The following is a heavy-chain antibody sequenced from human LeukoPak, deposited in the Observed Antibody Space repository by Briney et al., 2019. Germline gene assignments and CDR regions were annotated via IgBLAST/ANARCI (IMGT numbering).Heavy chain of an antibody. V-gene: IGHV4-38-2*02. Sequence: SETLSLTCNVSGYSISSGYYWAWIRQSPGKGLEWIGRIYHSGSTYYNPSLKSRVTMSVDTSKKQFSLNLSSVTAADTAVYYCATTPREYSSTWYYFDYWGQGILVTVSS. J-gene: IGHJ4*02. CDR3: ATTPREYSSTWYYFDY. D-gene: IGHD6-13*01. CDR2: IYHSGST. CDR1: GYSISSGYY.